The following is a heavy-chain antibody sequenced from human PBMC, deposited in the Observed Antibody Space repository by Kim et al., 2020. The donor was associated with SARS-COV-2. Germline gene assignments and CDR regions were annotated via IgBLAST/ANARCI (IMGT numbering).Heavy chain of an antibody. Sequence: GGSLRLSCAASGFTFSSYGMRWVRQAPGKGLEWVSVISGSGGSTYYADSVKGRFTISRDNSKNTLYLQMNSLRAEDTAVYYCAKAIDYYYALGTGECSFDNWGQGTMVTVSS. CDR3: AKAIDYYYALGTGECSFDN. D-gene: IGHD3-10*01. J-gene: IGHJ3*02. CDR1: GFTFSSYG. CDR2: ISGSGGST. V-gene: IGHV3-23*01.